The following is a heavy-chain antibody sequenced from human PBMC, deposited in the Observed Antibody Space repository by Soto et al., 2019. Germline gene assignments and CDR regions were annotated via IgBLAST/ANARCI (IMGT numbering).Heavy chain of an antibody. CDR2: INPNSGGT. V-gene: IGHV1-2*02. Sequence: SVKVSCKASGYTFTGYYMHWVRQAPVQGLEWMGWINPNSGGTNYAQKFQGRVTMTRDTSISTAYMELSRLRSDDTAVYYCAREIAVVVTATKYNWFDPWGQGTLVTVSS. J-gene: IGHJ5*02. CDR3: AREIAVVVTATKYNWFDP. D-gene: IGHD2-21*02. CDR1: GYTFTGYY.